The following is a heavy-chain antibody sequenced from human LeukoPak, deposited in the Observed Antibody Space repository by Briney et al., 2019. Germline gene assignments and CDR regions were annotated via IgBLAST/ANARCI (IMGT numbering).Heavy chain of an antibody. Sequence: ASVTVSCKVSGYTFTVYYMHWVQHAPGKGLEWMGLVDPEDGETIYAEKCQGRVTITADTSTDTAYMELSSLRSEDTAVYYCASGIAAAGTWGQGTLVTVSS. V-gene: IGHV1-69-2*01. D-gene: IGHD6-13*01. J-gene: IGHJ5*02. CDR1: GYTFTVYY. CDR2: VDPEDGET. CDR3: ASGIAAAGT.